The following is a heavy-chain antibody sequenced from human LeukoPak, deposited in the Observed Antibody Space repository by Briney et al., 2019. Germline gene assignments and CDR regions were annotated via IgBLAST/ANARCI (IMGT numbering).Heavy chain of an antibody. Sequence: SETLSLTCTVSGDSINSYYWSWIRQPPGKGLEWIGDIYYSGSTNYNPSLTSRVTMSVDTSKNQFSLKLNSVTAADTAVYYCARGWDGIAVAGSFDYWGQGTLVTVSS. J-gene: IGHJ4*02. CDR2: IYYSGST. CDR1: GDSINSYY. V-gene: IGHV4-59*01. CDR3: ARGWDGIAVAGSFDY. D-gene: IGHD6-19*01.